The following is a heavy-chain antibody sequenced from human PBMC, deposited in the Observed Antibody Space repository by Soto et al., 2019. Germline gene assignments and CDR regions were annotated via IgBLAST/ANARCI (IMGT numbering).Heavy chain of an antibody. Sequence: PSETLSLTCTVSGGSISSGSYYWGWVRQPPGKWLEWIGSIYYSGNAYYNPSLKSRVAVSVDTSKNQISLKVTSVTATDTAVYYCARHKDTSSRYLLPDFWGQGTLVTVSS. CDR3: ARHKDTSSRYLLPDF. J-gene: IGHJ4*02. CDR1: GGSISSGSYY. CDR2: IYYSGNA. V-gene: IGHV4-39*01. D-gene: IGHD6-13*01.